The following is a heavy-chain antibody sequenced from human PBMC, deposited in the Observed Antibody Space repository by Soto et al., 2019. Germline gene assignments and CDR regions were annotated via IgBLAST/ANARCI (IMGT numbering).Heavy chain of an antibody. CDR1: GYNFTSYW. Sequence: GESPQISCKGSGYNFTSYWVGWVRQMPGKGLEWMGIIYPGDSDTRYSPSFQGQVTISADKAISTADLQWSSLKASDTAMYYCARPQRTATDAFDIWGQGTMVTVSS. V-gene: IGHV5-51*01. CDR2: IYPGDSDT. D-gene: IGHD5-18*01. J-gene: IGHJ3*02. CDR3: ARPQRTATDAFDI.